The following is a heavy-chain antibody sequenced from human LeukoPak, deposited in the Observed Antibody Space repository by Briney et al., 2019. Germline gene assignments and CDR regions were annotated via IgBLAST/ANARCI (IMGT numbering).Heavy chain of an antibody. D-gene: IGHD2/OR15-2a*01. V-gene: IGHV4-59*01. CDR3: ARVTENMAPLDY. CDR1: GGSISSDY. Sequence: SSETLSLTCTVSGGSISSDYWSWLRQPPGKGLEWIGYIYYSGSTNCNPSLKSRVTISVDTSKNQFSLKLSSVTAADTAVYYCARVTENMAPLDYWGQGTLVTVSS. CDR2: IYYSGST. J-gene: IGHJ4*02.